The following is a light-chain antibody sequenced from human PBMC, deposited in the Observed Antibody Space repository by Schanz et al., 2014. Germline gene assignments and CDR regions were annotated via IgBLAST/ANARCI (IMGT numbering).Light chain of an antibody. CDR1: QSVSSN. Sequence: VMTQSPATLSVSPGESATLSCRASQSVSSNLAWFQQKPGQAPRLLIYRASSRAPGISARFSGSGSGTDFTLTISGLQSEDFAMYYCQQYHIWWTFGQGTKVEIK. CDR3: QQYHIWWT. J-gene: IGKJ1*01. CDR2: RAS. V-gene: IGKV3-15*01.